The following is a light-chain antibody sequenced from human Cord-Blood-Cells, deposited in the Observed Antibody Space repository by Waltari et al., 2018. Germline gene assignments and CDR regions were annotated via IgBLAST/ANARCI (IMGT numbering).Light chain of an antibody. J-gene: IGLJ2*01. V-gene: IGLV3-19*01. CDR1: STRSYY. Sequence: SSALTQDPAVSAALGKNVRSTCHGESTRSYYASWYHQKPGKAPVLVIYGKNNRPSGIPDRFSGSSSGNTASLTIAGAQAEDEADYYCNSRDSSGNHVVFGGGTKLTVL. CDR3: NSRDSSGNHVV. CDR2: GKN.